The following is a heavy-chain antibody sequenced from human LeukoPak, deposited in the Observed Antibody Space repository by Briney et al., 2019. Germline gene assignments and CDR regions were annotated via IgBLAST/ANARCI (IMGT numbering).Heavy chain of an antibody. CDR3: ARDGPWFGEFYDY. D-gene: IGHD3-10*01. CDR2: ITRNSGTI. J-gene: IGHJ4*02. V-gene: IGHV3-48*04. CDR1: GFIFSSYN. Sequence: GGSLRLSCAASGFIFSSYNMIWVRQAPGKGLEWVSYITRNSGTISYADSVKGRFTISRDNAKNSLYPQMNSLRAEDTAVYYCARDGPWFGEFYDYWGQGTLVNVSS.